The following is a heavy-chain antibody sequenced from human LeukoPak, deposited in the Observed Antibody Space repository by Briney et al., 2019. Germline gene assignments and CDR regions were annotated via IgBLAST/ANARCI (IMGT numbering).Heavy chain of an antibody. CDR1: GFTFSSYW. Sequence: GGSLRLSCAASGFTFSSYWMSWVRQAPGKGLEWVTNIKQDGSEKYYVDSVKGRFTISRDNAKNSLFLQMNSLRAEDTAVYYCARGPAAGNLLGYWGQGTLVTVSS. CDR2: IKQDGSEK. D-gene: IGHD6-19*01. V-gene: IGHV3-7*01. CDR3: ARGPAAGNLLGY. J-gene: IGHJ4*02.